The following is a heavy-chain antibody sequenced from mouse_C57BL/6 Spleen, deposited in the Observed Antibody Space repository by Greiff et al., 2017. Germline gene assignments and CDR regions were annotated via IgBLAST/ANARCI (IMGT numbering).Heavy chain of an antibody. CDR3: ARRYYGSSYYAMDY. J-gene: IGHJ4*01. Sequence: EVKLVESGPELVKPGASVKISCKASGYSFTGYYMNWVKQSPEKSLEWIGEINPSTGGTTYNQKFKAKATLTVDKSSSTAYMQLKSLTSEDSAVYYCARRYYGSSYYAMDYWGQGTSVTVSS. D-gene: IGHD1-1*01. V-gene: IGHV1-42*01. CDR2: INPSTGGT. CDR1: GYSFTGYY.